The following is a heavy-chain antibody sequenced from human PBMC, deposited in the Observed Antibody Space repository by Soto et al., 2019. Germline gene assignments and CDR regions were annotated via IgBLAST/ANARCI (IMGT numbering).Heavy chain of an antibody. CDR1: GFTFNNYA. CDR3: ARAYTGRLPRRADYYYAMDV. CDR2: ISGNGIST. D-gene: IGHD2-2*02. Sequence: GGSLRLSCAASGFTFNNYAMSWVRQAPGKGLEWVSAISGNGISTYYADSVRGRFTISRDNSENTLFLQMNRLRADDTAVYYCARAYTGRLPRRADYYYAMDVWGQGTTVTVSS. V-gene: IGHV3-23*01. J-gene: IGHJ6*02.